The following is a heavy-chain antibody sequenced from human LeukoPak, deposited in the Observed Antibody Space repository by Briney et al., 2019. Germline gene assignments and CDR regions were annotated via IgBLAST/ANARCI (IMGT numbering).Heavy chain of an antibody. Sequence: GGSLRLSCAASGFTFSNAWMSWVRQAPGKGLEWVGRIKSKTDGGTTDYAAPVKGRFTISRDDSKNTLYLQMNSLKTEDTAVYYCTTAGIVVVPAVARDYYYYMDVWAKGPRSPSP. CDR3: TTAGIVVVPAVARDYYYYMDV. V-gene: IGHV3-15*01. CDR1: GFTFSNAW. J-gene: IGHJ6*03. D-gene: IGHD2-2*01. CDR2: IKSKTDGGTT.